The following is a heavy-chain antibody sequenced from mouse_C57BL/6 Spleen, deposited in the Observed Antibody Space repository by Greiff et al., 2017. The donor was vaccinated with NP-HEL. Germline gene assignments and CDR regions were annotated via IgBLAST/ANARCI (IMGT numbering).Heavy chain of an antibody. CDR2: IDPSDSET. CDR1: GYTFTSYW. V-gene: IGHV1-52*01. Sequence: QVQLQQPGAELVRPGSSVKLSCKASGYTFTSYWMHWVKQRPIQGLEWIGNIDPSDSETHYNQKFKDKATLTVDKSSSTAYMQLSSLTSEDSAVYYCAKGDTTEDWYFDVWGTGTTVTVSS. J-gene: IGHJ1*03. D-gene: IGHD1-1*01. CDR3: AKGDTTEDWYFDV.